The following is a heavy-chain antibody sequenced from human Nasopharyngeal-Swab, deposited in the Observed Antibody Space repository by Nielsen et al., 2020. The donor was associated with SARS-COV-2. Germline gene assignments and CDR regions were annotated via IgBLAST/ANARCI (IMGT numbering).Heavy chain of an antibody. CDR2: ISSSSSYI. V-gene: IGHV3-21*01. CDR3: AGEDYGGNMNY. J-gene: IGHJ4*02. Sequence: GESLKISCAASGFTFSSHIMNWGRQAPGKGLEWVSSISSSSSYIYYADSVKGRFTISRDNVKNSLYLQMNSLRAEDTAVYYCAGEDYGGNMNYWGQGTLVTVSS. CDR1: GFTFSSHI. D-gene: IGHD4-23*01.